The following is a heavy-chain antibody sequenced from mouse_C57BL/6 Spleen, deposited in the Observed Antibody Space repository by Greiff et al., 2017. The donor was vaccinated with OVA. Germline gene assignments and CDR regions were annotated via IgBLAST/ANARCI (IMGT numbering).Heavy chain of an antibody. CDR2: INYDGSST. J-gene: IGHJ1*03. CDR3: ARAYFYGSGYFDV. D-gene: IGHD1-1*01. V-gene: IGHV5-16*01. CDR1: GFTFSDYY. Sequence: EVNVVESEGGLVQPGSSMKLSCTASGFTFSDYYMAWVRQVPEKGLEWVANINYDGSSTYYLDSLKSRFIISRDNAKNILYLQMSSLKSEDTATYYCARAYFYGSGYFDVWGTGTTVTVSS.